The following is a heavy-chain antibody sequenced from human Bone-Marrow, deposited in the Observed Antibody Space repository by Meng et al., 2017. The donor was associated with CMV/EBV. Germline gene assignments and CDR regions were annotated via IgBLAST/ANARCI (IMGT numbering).Heavy chain of an antibody. J-gene: IGHJ4*02. CDR2: IYYSGST. Sequence: QVQLQESGPGLVKPSQTLSLTCTVSGGSISSGDYYWSWIRQPSGKGLEWIGYIYYSGSTYYNPSLKSRVTISVDTSKNQFSLKLSSVTAADTAVYHCARGRTDGDYVRRFDYWGQGTLVTVSS. CDR3: ARGRTDGDYVRRFDY. V-gene: IGHV4-30-4*08. D-gene: IGHD4-17*01. CDR1: GGSISSGDYY.